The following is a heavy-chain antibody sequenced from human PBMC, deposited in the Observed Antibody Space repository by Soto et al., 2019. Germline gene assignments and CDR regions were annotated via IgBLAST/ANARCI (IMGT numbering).Heavy chain of an antibody. D-gene: IGHD6-19*01. CDR3: AXGRITVVGSRAYYSVDV. J-gene: IGHJ6*02. CDR2: IIPVSGIV. Sequence: GASVKVSCKDYGGNPSNSAISWVRQAPGQGLEWVGGIIPVSGIVKYAQKFQGRVTITADESTNTAYMDLGSLRSEDSAVYYCAXGRITVVGSRAYYSVDVWGQGTTVTVSS. V-gene: IGHV1-69*13. CDR1: GGNPSNSA.